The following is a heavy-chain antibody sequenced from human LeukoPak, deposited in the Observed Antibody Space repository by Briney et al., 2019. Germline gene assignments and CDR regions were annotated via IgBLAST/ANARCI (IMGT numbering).Heavy chain of an antibody. J-gene: IGHJ6*02. V-gene: IGHV4-34*01. CDR2: INHSGST. CDR1: GGSFSGYY. D-gene: IGHD3-3*01. CDR3: AREGAIFGVVISPHGLDV. Sequence: SETLSLTCAVYGGSFSGYYWSWIRQPPGKGLEWIGEINHSGSTNYNPSLKSRVTISVDTSKNQFTLKLSSVTAADTAVYYCAREGAIFGVVISPHGLDVWGQGTTVTVSS.